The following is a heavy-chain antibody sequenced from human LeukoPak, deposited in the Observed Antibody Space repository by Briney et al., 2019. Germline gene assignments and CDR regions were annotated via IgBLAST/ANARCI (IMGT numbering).Heavy chain of an antibody. Sequence: PSETLSLTFTVSGGSISSYYWSWIRQPPGKGLEWIGYIYYSGSTNYNPSLKSRVTISVDTSKNQFSLKLSSVTAADTAVYYCARDRRGTPWFDPWGQGTLVTVSS. D-gene: IGHD1-14*01. J-gene: IGHJ5*02. V-gene: IGHV4-59*01. CDR1: GGSISSYY. CDR2: IYYSGST. CDR3: ARDRRGTPWFDP.